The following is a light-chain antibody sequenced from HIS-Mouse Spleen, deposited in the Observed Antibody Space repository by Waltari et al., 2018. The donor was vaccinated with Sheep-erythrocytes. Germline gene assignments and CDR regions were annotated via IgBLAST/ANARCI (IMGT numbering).Light chain of an antibody. V-gene: IGKV1-39*01. J-gene: IGKJ4*01. CDR2: AAS. Sequence: DIQMTQPPSSLLASVGDRVTITGRAIQSISSNLNGYQKKPGKAPTLLIYAASSLQSGVPSRFSVSGPGTAFTFPISTLQPEDFATYYGKQSDSTPPPTSAGGTKVEIK. CDR3: KQSDSTPPPT. CDR1: QSISSN.